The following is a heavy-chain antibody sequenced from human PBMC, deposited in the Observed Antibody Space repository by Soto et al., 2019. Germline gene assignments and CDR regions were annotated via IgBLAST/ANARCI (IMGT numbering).Heavy chain of an antibody. V-gene: IGHV1-3*01. CDR3: ARDRPYYYDSSGYYWFDY. D-gene: IGHD3-22*01. CDR1: GYTFTSYA. J-gene: IGHJ4*02. CDR2: INAGNGNT. Sequence: ASVKVSCKASGYTFTSYAMHWVRQAPGQRLEWMGWINAGNGNTKYSQKFQGRVTITRDTSASTAYMELSSLRSEDTAVYYCARDRPYYYDSSGYYWFDYWGQGTLVTVSS.